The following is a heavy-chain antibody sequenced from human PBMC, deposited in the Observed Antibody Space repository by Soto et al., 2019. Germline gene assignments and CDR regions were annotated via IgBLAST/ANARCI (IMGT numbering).Heavy chain of an antibody. CDR3: AREGVQQLVDY. Sequence: QVQLQESGPGLVKPSETLCLTCTVSGGSVSSGSYYWSWIQQPPGKGLEWIGYIYYSGSTNYNPSLKSRVTISVDTSKNQFSLKLSSVTAADTVVYYCAREGVQQLVDYWGQGTLVTVSS. V-gene: IGHV4-61*01. CDR1: GGSVSSGSYY. D-gene: IGHD6-13*01. CDR2: IYYSGST. J-gene: IGHJ4*02.